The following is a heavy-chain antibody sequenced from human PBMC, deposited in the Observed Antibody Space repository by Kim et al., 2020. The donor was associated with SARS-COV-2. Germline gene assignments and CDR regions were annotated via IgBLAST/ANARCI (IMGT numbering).Heavy chain of an antibody. J-gene: IGHJ4*02. V-gene: IGHV3-11*04. CDR3: STARLNGDVVY. CDR1: GLNFSDDY. Sequence: GGSLRLSCEVSGLNFSDDYIAWIRQAPGKGLEWISYISGSGDVIYYAYSVKGRFTVSRANAKNSLYLQMNNSRSDDTGVYYCSTARLNGDVVYWGLRSL. CDR2: ISGSGDVI. D-gene: IGHD4-17*01.